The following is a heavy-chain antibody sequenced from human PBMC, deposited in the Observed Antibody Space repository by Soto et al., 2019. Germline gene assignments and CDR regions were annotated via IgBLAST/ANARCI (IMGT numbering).Heavy chain of an antibody. J-gene: IGHJ4*02. CDR2: IYSGETT. CDR1: GFNVNSDY. Sequence: EVQLVESGGGLIHPGGSLRLSCAASGFNVNSDYMNWVRQPPGKGLEWVASIYSGETTYYADSVRGRFTISSDKSKNTLYFQLSSLRIEDPAVYSCTRDGRGLGRLSLVEYWGQGVLVTVSS. D-gene: IGHD2-21*02. CDR3: TRDGRGLGRLSLVEY. V-gene: IGHV3-53*01.